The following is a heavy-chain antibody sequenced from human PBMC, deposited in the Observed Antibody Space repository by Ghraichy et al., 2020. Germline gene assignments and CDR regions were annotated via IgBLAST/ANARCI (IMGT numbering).Heavy chain of an antibody. CDR1: GFTFSSYG. CDR2: ISYDGSNK. CDR3: ASPVPIEYSSSQFDY. D-gene: IGHD6-6*01. J-gene: IGHJ4*02. V-gene: IGHV3-30*03. Sequence: GGSLRLSCAASGFTFSSYGMHWVRQAPGKGLEWVAVISYDGSNKYYADSVKGRFTISRDNSKNTLYLQMNSLRAEDTAVYYCASPVPIEYSSSQFDYWGQGTLVTVSS.